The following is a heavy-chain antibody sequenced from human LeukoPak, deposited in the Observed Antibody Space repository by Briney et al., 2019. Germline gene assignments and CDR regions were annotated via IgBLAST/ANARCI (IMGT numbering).Heavy chain of an antibody. CDR2: MYFNSSAT. CDR1: GFTFRDYY. V-gene: IGHV1-2*02. Sequence: ASVTVSCKASGFTFRDYYVQWVRQVPGQGLEWVGWMYFNSSATRYAPTFQGRVTLTGDTSINTVYMELVSLGSDATAIYFCTREGSSASGQDWYAFDIWGQGTMVTVSS. D-gene: IGHD5-12*01. CDR3: TREGSSASGQDWYAFDI. J-gene: IGHJ3*02.